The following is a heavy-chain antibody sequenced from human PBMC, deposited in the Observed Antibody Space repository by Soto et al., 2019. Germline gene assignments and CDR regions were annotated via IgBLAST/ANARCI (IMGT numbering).Heavy chain of an antibody. J-gene: IGHJ4*02. Sequence: QVQLVESGGGVVQPGTSLRLSCVASGFTFRTYGMHWVRQAPGKGLEWVAVIWYDGSDKYYGGAVKGRFTISRDNAKNTLYLQMDSLRVEDTAVYYCVSGDSSGWSYYFDQWGQGTLVTVSS. CDR3: VSGDSSGWSYYFDQ. CDR1: GFTFRTYG. D-gene: IGHD3-22*01. CDR2: IWYDGSDK. V-gene: IGHV3-33*01.